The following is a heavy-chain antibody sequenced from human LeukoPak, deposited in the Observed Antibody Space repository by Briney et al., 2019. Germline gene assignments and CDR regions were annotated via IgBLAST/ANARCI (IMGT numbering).Heavy chain of an antibody. J-gene: IGHJ6*03. D-gene: IGHD3-10*01. CDR3: ARVLSGRGSLYSYYYYMDV. V-gene: IGHV3-7*03. Sequence: GGSLRLSCAASGFTFSSYAMHWVRQAPGKGLEWVANIKQDGSEKYYVDSVKGRFTISRDNSKNTLYLQMNSLRAEDTAVYYCARVLSGRGSLYSYYYYMDVWGKGTTVTISS. CDR2: IKQDGSEK. CDR1: GFTFSSYA.